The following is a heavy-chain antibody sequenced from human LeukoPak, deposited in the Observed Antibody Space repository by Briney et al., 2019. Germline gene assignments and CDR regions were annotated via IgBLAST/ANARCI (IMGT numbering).Heavy chain of an antibody. V-gene: IGHV3-30*18. D-gene: IGHD2-21*02. CDR2: ISYDGSNK. CDR1: GFTFSSYG. Sequence: GGSLRLSCAASGFTFSSYGMHWVRQAPGKGLEWVAVISYDGSNKYYADSVKGRFTISRDNSENTLYLQMNSLRAEDTAVYYCAKSDFNSDYWGQGTLVTVSS. CDR3: AKSDFNSDY. J-gene: IGHJ4*02.